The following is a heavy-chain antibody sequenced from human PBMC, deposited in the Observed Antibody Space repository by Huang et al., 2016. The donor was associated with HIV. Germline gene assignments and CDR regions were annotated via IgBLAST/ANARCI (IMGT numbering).Heavy chain of an antibody. D-gene: IGHD4-4*01. V-gene: IGHV1-69*13. CDR1: GGPFRSYS. CDR2: IMPVFDSP. Sequence: QVQLLQSGAEVKKPGSSVKVSCKASGGPFRSYSIAWVRQAPGQGLEWMASIMPVFDSPNYEQKLQGRVRVTADESTSTVYMEVRDLRPDDTAVYFCARGSLEYSVSSSLDYWGQGTHVTVSS. CDR3: ARGSLEYSVSSSLDY. J-gene: IGHJ4*02.